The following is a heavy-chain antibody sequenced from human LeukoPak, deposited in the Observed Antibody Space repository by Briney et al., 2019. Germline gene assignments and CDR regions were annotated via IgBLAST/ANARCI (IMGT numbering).Heavy chain of an antibody. J-gene: IGHJ6*01. CDR2: IYSGGST. V-gene: IGHV3-23*05. CDR3: ATNCGFGNFPPPHGNDG. Sequence: GGSLRLSCAASGFTFSSYAMSWVRQAPGKGLEWVSTIYSGGSTYYADYVKGRFTISRDNSKNTVYLQVNSLRAEDTAVYYCATNCGFGNFPPPHGNDGLGQGTTVTVSS. CDR1: GFTFSSYA. D-gene: IGHD2-21*01.